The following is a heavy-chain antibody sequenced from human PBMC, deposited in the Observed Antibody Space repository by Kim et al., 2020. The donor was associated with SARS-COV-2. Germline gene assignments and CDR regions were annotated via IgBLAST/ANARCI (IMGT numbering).Heavy chain of an antibody. CDR3: ARDNGGWYYFDY. J-gene: IGHJ4*02. CDR2: IYYSGST. V-gene: IGHV4-39*02. Sequence: SETLSLTCTVSGGSISSSSYYWGWIRQPPGKGLEWIGSIYYSGSTYYNPSLKSRVTISVDTSKNQFSLKLSSVTAADTAGYYCARDNGGWYYFDYWGQGT. D-gene: IGHD6-19*01. CDR1: GGSISSSSYY.